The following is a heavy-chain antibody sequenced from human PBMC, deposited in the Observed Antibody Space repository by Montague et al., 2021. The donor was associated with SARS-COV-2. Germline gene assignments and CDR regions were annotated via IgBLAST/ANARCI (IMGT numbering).Heavy chain of an antibody. Sequence: SETLSLTCTVSGGSISPYYWSWIRQPPGKGLEWTGNIYYTGSTNYNSSLKSRLTISVDTSENQFSLKVTSVTFADTAVYYCARGGWVRRVGDYYFDYGGQGTLDT. J-gene: IGHJ4*02. CDR1: GGSISPYY. V-gene: IGHV4-59*01. D-gene: IGHD2-21*02. CDR2: IYYTGST. CDR3: ARGGWVRRVGDYYFDY.